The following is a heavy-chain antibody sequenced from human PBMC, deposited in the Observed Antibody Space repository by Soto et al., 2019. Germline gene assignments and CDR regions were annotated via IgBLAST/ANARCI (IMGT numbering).Heavy chain of an antibody. CDR1: GYTFTRYS. CDR2: ISNYNGDT. V-gene: IGHV1-18*04. Sequence: QVQLVQSGAEVRKPGASVQVSCKASGYTFTRYSINWVRQAPGQGLEWVGWISNYNGDTKYAEKCQGRVTLTTGTSTTTSYMDLRSLTSDDTAMYFCARGDSTGSPTGWFDPWGQGTLVTVPS. D-gene: IGHD6-19*01. CDR3: ARGDSTGSPTGWFDP. J-gene: IGHJ5*02.